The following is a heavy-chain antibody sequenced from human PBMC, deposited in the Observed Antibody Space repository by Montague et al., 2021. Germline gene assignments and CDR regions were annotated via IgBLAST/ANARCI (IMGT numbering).Heavy chain of an antibody. D-gene: IGHD6-13*01. V-gene: IGHV4-39*07. Sequence: SETLSLTCSVSGTSITSNSYYWGRIRQCPGQGLEWLGSTYYRGNTFYHPSLNSRLTMAVDTSKNQFSLKLTSVTAADTAIYYCARVSSSCYVGWFDPWGQGALVTVSS. CDR1: GTSITSNSYY. J-gene: IGHJ5*02. CDR3: ARVSSSCYVGWFDP. CDR2: TYYRGNT.